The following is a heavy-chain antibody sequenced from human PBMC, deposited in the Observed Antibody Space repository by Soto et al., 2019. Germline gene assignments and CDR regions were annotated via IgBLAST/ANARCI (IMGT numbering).Heavy chain of an antibody. CDR2: ISYDGSNK. CDR1: GFTFSSYA. D-gene: IGHD5-18*01. J-gene: IGHJ4*02. Sequence: GGSLSLSCAASGFTFSSYAMHWVRQAPGKGLEWVAVISYDGSNKYYADSVKGRFTISRDNSKNTLYLQMNSLRAEDTAVYYCEREGYSYGYDYWGRGTLVTVSS. V-gene: IGHV3-30-3*01. CDR3: EREGYSYGYDY.